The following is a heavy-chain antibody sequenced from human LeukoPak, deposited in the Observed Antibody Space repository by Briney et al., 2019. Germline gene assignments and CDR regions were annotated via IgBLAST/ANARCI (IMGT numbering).Heavy chain of an antibody. Sequence: GGSLRLSCAASGFTFSSYSMKWVRQAPGEGLEWVSSISSSSYLYYADSVKGRFTISRENAKNSLYMQMNSLRAEDTAVYYCASDLRGSGSSDHWGQGTLVNVSS. CDR1: GFTFSSYS. D-gene: IGHD3-10*01. J-gene: IGHJ4*02. CDR2: ISSSSYL. CDR3: ASDLRGSGSSDH. V-gene: IGHV3-21*01.